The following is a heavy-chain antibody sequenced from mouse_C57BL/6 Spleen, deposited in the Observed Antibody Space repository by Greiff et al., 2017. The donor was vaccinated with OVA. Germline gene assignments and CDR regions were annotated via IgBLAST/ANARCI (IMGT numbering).Heavy chain of an antibody. CDR1: GYTFTDYE. CDR2: IDPETGGT. V-gene: IGHV1-15*01. J-gene: IGHJ2*01. CDR3: TSSDDY. Sequence: VQLQQPGAELVRPGASVTLSCKASGYTFTDYEMHWVKQTPVHGLEWIGAIDPETGGTAYNQKFKGKAILTADKSSSTAYMELRSLTSGDSAVYYCTSSDDYWGQGTTLTVSS.